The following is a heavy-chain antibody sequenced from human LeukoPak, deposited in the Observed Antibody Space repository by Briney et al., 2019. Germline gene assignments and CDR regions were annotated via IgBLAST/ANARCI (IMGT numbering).Heavy chain of an antibody. CDR2: IYYSGST. D-gene: IGHD6-6*01. CDR1: GGSISSGGYY. V-gene: IGHV4-31*03. Sequence: SETLSLTCTVSGGSISSGGYYWSWIRQHPGKGLEWIGYIYYSGSTYYNPSLKSRVTISVDTSKNQFSLKLSSVTAADTAMYYCASSHRPYNFDYWGQGTLVTVSS. CDR3: ASSHRPYNFDY. J-gene: IGHJ4*02.